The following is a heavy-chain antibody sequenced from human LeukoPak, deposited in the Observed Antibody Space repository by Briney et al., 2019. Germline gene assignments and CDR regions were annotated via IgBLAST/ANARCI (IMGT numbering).Heavy chain of an antibody. J-gene: IGHJ6*02. CDR2: IGASGSSS. Sequence: GGSLRLSCAASGFTVSNTYMSWVRQAPGKGLEWVSGIGASGSSSYYADSVEGRFTISRDNSKNTLYLQMNSLRADDTAVYYCAKFLGSYYYYGLDVWGQGTTVTVSS. V-gene: IGHV3-23*01. D-gene: IGHD7-27*01. CDR1: GFTVSNTY. CDR3: AKFLGSYYYYGLDV.